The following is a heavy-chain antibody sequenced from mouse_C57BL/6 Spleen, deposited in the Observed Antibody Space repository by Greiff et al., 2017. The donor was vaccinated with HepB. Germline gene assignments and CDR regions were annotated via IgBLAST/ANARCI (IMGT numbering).Heavy chain of an antibody. J-gene: IGHJ1*03. CDR3: ARHYSNKMWYFDV. CDR2: IYPGGGYT. CDR1: GYTFTSYW. Sequence: QVQLQQPGAELVMPGASVKLSCKASGYTFTSYWMHWVKQRPGQGLEWIGDIYPGGGYTNYNEKFKGKATLTADKSSSTAYMQFSSLTSEDSAIYYCARHYSNKMWYFDVWGTGTTVTVSS. D-gene: IGHD2-5*01. V-gene: IGHV1-69*01.